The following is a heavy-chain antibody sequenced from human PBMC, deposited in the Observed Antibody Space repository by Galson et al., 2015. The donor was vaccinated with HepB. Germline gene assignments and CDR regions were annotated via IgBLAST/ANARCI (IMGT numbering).Heavy chain of an antibody. CDR1: GFNFRRYA. Sequence: SLRLSCAASGFNFRRYAMSWVRQAPGRGLEWVSGISGSGFYTNYAASVTGRFTISRDNSKNKMYLQMNSLRPEDTAVYYCVRDLDIWGSHRDYFDHWGQGTLVTVSS. J-gene: IGHJ4*02. CDR3: VRDLDIWGSHRDYFDH. V-gene: IGHV3-23*01. D-gene: IGHD3-16*02. CDR2: ISGSGFYT.